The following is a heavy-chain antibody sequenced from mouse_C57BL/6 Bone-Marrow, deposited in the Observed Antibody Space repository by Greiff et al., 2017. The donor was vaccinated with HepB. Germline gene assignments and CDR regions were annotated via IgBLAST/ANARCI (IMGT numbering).Heavy chain of an antibody. CDR1: GFNIKDDY. CDR3: TALPAMDY. D-gene: IGHD2-1*01. Sequence: VQLQQSGAELVRPGASVKLSCTASGFNIKDDYMHWVKQRPEQGLEWMGWIDPENGDTEYASNFQGKATITADTSSNTAYLQLSSLTSEDTAVYYCTALPAMDYWGQGTSVTVSS. V-gene: IGHV14-4*01. J-gene: IGHJ4*01. CDR2: IDPENGDT.